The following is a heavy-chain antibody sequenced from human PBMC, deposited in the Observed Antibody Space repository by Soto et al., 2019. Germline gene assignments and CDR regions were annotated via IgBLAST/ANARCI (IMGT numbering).Heavy chain of an antibody. CDR3: AKDDSEDIVVGVAATLDY. CDR2: ISYDGSNK. CDR1: GFTFSSYG. Sequence: QVQLVESGGGVVQPGRSLRLSCAASGFTFSSYGMHWVRQAPGKGLEWVAVISYDGSNKYYADSVKGRFTISRDNSKNTLYLQMNSLRAEDTAVYYCAKDDSEDIVVGVAATLDYWGQGTLVTVSS. V-gene: IGHV3-30*18. D-gene: IGHD2-15*01. J-gene: IGHJ4*02.